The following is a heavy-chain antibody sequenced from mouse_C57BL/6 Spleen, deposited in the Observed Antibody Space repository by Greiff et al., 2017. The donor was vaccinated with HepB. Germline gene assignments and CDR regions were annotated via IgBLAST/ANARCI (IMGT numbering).Heavy chain of an antibody. J-gene: IGHJ2*01. CDR3: ASRDHSGFDY. Sequence: VQLQESGAELVKPGASVKISCKASGYAFSSYWMNWVKQRPGKGLEWIGQIYPGDGDTNYNGKFKGKATLTADKSSSPAYMQLSSLTSEDSAVYFCASRDHSGFDYWGQGTTLTVSS. CDR2: IYPGDGDT. D-gene: IGHD3-1*01. CDR1: GYAFSSYW. V-gene: IGHV1-80*01.